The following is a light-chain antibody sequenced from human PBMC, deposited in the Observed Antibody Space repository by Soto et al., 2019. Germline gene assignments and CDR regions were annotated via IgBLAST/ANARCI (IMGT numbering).Light chain of an antibody. V-gene: IGLV3-21*04. J-gene: IGLJ2*01. CDR1: NIGSKS. Sequence: SYELTQPPSVSVAPGKTARITCGGNNIGSKSVHWYQQKPGQAPVLVIYYDSDRPSGIPERFSGSNSGNTATLTISRVEAGDEADYYCQVWDSSSDVVFGEGTKLTVL. CDR3: QVWDSSSDVV. CDR2: YDS.